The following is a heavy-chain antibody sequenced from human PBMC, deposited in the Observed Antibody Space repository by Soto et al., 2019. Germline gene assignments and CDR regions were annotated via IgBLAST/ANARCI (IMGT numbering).Heavy chain of an antibody. CDR1: GDSISTYY. J-gene: IGHJ6*02. V-gene: IGHV4-59*01. CDR2: LYDSGST. Sequence: KASETLSLTCTVSGDSISTYYWSWIRQPPGKGLEWIGYLYDSGSTHYNPSLKSRVTISVDTSKNQFSLKLTSVTAADTAVYYCARENYYGSGTYFRLDVWGQGTRVTVSS. D-gene: IGHD3-10*01. CDR3: ARENYYGSGTYFRLDV.